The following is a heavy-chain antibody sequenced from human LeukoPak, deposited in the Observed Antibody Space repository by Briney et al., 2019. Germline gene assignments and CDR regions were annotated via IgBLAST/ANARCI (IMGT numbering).Heavy chain of an antibody. CDR3: ASQPSSSYYYFDY. D-gene: IGHD6-13*01. Sequence: PGGSLRLSCAASGFTVSSNYMSWVRQAPGKGLEWVSVIYSGGTTYYADSVKGRFTISRDNSKNTLYLQMNSLRAEDTAVYYCASQPSSSYYYFDYWGQGTLVTVSS. J-gene: IGHJ4*02. CDR2: IYSGGTT. CDR1: GFTVSSNY. V-gene: IGHV3-53*01.